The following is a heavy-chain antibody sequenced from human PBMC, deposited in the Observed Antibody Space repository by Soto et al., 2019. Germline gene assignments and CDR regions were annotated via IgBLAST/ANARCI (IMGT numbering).Heavy chain of an antibody. Sequence: GGSLRLSCAASGFTFSNYAMHWVRQAPGKGLEWVALMSYDGSEIYYADSVKGRFTISRDNPKNTLYLQMNSLKAEDTAVYYSAAGGGLPRYYWGQGTLVTVSS. J-gene: IGHJ4*02. V-gene: IGHV3-30-3*01. CDR3: AAGGGLPRYY. CDR2: MSYDGSEI. D-gene: IGHD5-12*01. CDR1: GFTFSNYA.